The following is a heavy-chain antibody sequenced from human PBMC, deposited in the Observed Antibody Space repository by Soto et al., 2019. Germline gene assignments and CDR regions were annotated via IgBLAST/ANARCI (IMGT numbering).Heavy chain of an antibody. V-gene: IGHV3-33*01. J-gene: IGHJ4*02. CDR2: IWYDGSNK. Sequence: QVQLVESGGGVVQPGRSLRLSCAASGFTFSSYGMHWVRQAPGKGLEWVAVIWYDGSNKYYADSVKGRFTISRDNSKNTLYLQMNSLRAEDTTVYYCARDEAAAGIDYWGQGTLVTVSS. CDR1: GFTFSSYG. D-gene: IGHD6-13*01. CDR3: ARDEAAAGIDY.